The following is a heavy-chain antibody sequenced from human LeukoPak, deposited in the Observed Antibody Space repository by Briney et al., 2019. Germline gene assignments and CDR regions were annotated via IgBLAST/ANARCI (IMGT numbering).Heavy chain of an antibody. CDR3: ARSRPATGTSRHPFDI. V-gene: IGHV3-23*01. D-gene: IGHD1-1*01. CDR2: VSDSGGVT. CDR1: GFTFNNYA. Sequence: GGSLRLSCAASGFTFNNYAMSWVRQAPGKGLEWGSAVSDSGGVTKYADSVKGRFTISRDNSKNTLYLQMDSLRAEDTAVYYCARSRPATGTSRHPFDIWGQGTVVTVSS. J-gene: IGHJ3*02.